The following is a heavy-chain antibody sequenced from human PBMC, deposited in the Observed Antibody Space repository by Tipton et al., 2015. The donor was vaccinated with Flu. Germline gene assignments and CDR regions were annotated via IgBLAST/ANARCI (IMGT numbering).Heavy chain of an antibody. CDR3: TTGLRWLQSTVDY. CDR2: IKSKTDGGTT. Sequence: SLRLSCAASGFTFSNAWMSWVRQAPGKGLEWVGRIKSKTDGGTTDYAAPVKGRFTISRDDSKNTLYLQMNSLKTEDTAVYYCTTGLRWLQSTVDYWGQGTLVTVSS. CDR1: GFTFSNAW. D-gene: IGHD5-24*01. J-gene: IGHJ4*02. V-gene: IGHV3-15*01.